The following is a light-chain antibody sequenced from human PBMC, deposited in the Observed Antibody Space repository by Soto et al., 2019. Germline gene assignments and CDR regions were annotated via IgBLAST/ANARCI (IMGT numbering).Light chain of an antibody. CDR2: DAS. CDR1: QTISSW. V-gene: IGKV1-5*01. CDR3: QHYNIYSPWT. Sequence: DIQMTQSPSSLSASVGDRVTITCRASQTISSWLAWYQQKPGKAPKLLIYDASSLQSGVPSRFSGSGSGTEFTLTISGLQPDDFATYYCQHYNIYSPWTFGQGTKVDI. J-gene: IGKJ1*01.